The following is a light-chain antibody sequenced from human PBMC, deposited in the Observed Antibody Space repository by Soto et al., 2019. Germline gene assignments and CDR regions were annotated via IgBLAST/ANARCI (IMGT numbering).Light chain of an antibody. CDR3: EQCSNWPIT. CDR2: DVS. CDR1: QNVISN. V-gene: IGKV3-11*01. J-gene: IGKJ5*01. Sequence: EIEMTQSPATLSLSPGERATLSCRASQNVISNLAWYQQKPGRAPRLLIYDVSSRATGIPDRFSGSGSGTDFTLTISSLEPEDFAVYYCEQCSNWPITFGQGTRLDIK.